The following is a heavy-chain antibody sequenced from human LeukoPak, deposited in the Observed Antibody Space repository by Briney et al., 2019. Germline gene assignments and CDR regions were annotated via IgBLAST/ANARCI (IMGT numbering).Heavy chain of an antibody. CDR3: ARGHTYYYDSSGIIDY. D-gene: IGHD3-22*01. CDR1: GGSISSGDYY. Sequence: SQTLSLTCTVSGGSISSGDYYWSWIRQHPGKGLEWIGYIYYSGSTYYNPSLKSRVTISVDTSKNQFSLKLSSVTAADTAVYYCARGHTYYYDSSGIIDYRGQGTLVTVSS. V-gene: IGHV4-31*03. CDR2: IYYSGST. J-gene: IGHJ4*02.